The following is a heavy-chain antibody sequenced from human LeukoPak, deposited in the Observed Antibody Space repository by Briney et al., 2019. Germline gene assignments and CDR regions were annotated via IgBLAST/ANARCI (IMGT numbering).Heavy chain of an antibody. CDR2: IYYSGST. CDR1: GGSISSYY. Sequence: SETLSLTCTVSGGSISSYYGSWIRQTPGEGLEGIGYIYYSGSTKYNPSLKSRVNISVATSKNQFYLTLSSVTAADTAVYSCARHVQDTAMVTPLYYFDYWGQGTLVTVSS. J-gene: IGHJ4*02. D-gene: IGHD5-18*01. V-gene: IGHV4-59*08. CDR3: ARHVQDTAMVTPLYYFDY.